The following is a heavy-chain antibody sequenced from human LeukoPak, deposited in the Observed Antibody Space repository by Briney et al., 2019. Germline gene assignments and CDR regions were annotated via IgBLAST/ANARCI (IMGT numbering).Heavy chain of an antibody. CDR2: IKSNIDGGVV. CDR1: GFTFSSYT. CDR3: TTDKDYASGRG. J-gene: IGHJ4*02. V-gene: IGHV3-15*01. D-gene: IGHD3-10*01. Sequence: GGSLRLSCAAAGFTFSSYTMNWVRRAPGKGLEWVGRIKSNIDGGVVDYGAPVKGRLNISRDDSNDSLYLHMSSLRTDGTAVYYCTTDKDYASGRGWGQGTLVTVSS.